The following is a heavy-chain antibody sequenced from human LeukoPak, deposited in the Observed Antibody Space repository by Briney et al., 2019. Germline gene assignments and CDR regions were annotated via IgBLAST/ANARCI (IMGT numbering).Heavy chain of an antibody. CDR2: IYYSGST. CDR1: GGSISGYY. CDR3: ARMDSSGLPDAFDI. Sequence: SETLSLTCTVSGGSISGYYWSWIRQPPGKGLEWIGYIYYSGSTNYNPSLKSRVTISVDTSKNQFSLKLSSVTAADTAVYYCARMDSSGLPDAFDIWGQGTMVTVSS. V-gene: IGHV4-59*01. J-gene: IGHJ3*02. D-gene: IGHD3-22*01.